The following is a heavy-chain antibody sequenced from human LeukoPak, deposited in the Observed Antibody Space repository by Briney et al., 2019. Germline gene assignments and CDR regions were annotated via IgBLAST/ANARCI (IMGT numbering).Heavy chain of an antibody. CDR1: GFTFSSYS. CDR3: AACSGSYYSPIDY. Sequence: GGSLRLSCAASGFTFSSYSMNWVRQAPGKGLEWVSYISSSSSTIYYADSVKGRFTISRDNAKNSLYLQMNSLRAEDTALYYCAACSGSYYSPIDYWGQGTLVTVSS. CDR2: ISSSSSTI. V-gene: IGHV3-48*01. D-gene: IGHD3-10*02. J-gene: IGHJ4*02.